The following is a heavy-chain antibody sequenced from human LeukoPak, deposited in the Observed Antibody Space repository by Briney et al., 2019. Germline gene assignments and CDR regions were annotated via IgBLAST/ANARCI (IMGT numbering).Heavy chain of an antibody. V-gene: IGHV1-2*02. J-gene: IGHJ4*02. D-gene: IGHD5-18*01. Sequence: PEASVKVSCKASGYTFTGYYMHWVRQAPGQGLEWMGWINPNSGGTDYAQKFQGRVTMTRDTSISTAYMELSRLRSDDTAVYYCARTFFGYSYGYPVYWGQGTLVTVSS. CDR3: ARTFFGYSYGYPVY. CDR1: GYTFTGYY. CDR2: INPNSGGT.